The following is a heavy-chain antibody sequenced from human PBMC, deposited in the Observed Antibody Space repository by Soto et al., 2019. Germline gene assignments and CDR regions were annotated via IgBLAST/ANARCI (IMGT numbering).Heavy chain of an antibody. Sequence: SETLPLTCTVSGGSISSSTYYRGWIRQPPGKGLEWIGSIYYSGSTYYSPSLKSRVTISVDTSKNQFSLNLSSVTAADTAVYYCARSSTIRPNFDYWGQGTLVTVSS. CDR2: IYYSGST. V-gene: IGHV4-39*01. D-gene: IGHD2-2*01. CDR3: ARSSTIRPNFDY. J-gene: IGHJ4*02. CDR1: GGSISSSTYY.